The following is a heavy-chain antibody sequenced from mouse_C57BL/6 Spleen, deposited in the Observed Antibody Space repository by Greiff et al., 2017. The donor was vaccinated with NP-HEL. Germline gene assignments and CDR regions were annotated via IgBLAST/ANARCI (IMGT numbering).Heavy chain of an antibody. J-gene: IGHJ1*03. Sequence: EVKLVESGGDLVKPGGSLKLSCAASGFTFSSYGMSWVRQTPDKRLEWVATISSGGSYTYYPDSVKGRFTISRDNAKNTLYLQMSSLKSEDTAMYYGARPITTVVATNFDVWGTGTTVTVSS. V-gene: IGHV5-6*01. D-gene: IGHD1-1*01. CDR1: GFTFSSYG. CDR2: ISSGGSYT. CDR3: ARPITTVVATNFDV.